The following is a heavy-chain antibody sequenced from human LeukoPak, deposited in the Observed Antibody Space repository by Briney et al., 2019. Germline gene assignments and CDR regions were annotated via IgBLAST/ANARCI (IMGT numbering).Heavy chain of an antibody. V-gene: IGHV3-30*18. CDR2: ISYDGSNK. CDR1: GFTFSSYG. J-gene: IGHJ4*02. D-gene: IGHD6-6*01. Sequence: PGRSLRLSCAAPGFTFSSYGMHWVRQAPGKGLEWVAVISYDGSNKYYADSVKGRFTISRDNSENSLYLQMNSLRTENTGLYYCEKQARVSRRDFDYWGQGTLVTVSS. CDR3: EKQARVSRRDFDY.